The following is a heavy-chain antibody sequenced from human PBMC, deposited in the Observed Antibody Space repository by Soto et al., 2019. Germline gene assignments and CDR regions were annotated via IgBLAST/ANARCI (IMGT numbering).Heavy chain of an antibody. D-gene: IGHD2-2*01. J-gene: IGHJ5*02. CDR2: ISGSGDKT. CDR1: GFSFSNFA. CDR3: AKDYATTWYWYFDP. V-gene: IGHV3-23*01. Sequence: GSLRLSYAASGFSFSNFAMSWVRQAPGTGLEWVSSISGSGDKTYYLDSVKGRFTISRDNSKNTLYLHMNSLGAEDTAVYFCAKDYATTWYWYFDPWGQGTLLTVSS.